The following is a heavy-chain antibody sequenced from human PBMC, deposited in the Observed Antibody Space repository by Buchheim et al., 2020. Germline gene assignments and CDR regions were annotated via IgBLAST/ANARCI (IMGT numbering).Heavy chain of an antibody. CDR3: AGETYYFDH. J-gene: IGHJ4*02. Sequence: EVLLVESGGGLVQPGGSLSLSCAASGFTFSRFWMSWVRQAPGKGLVWVANINEDGTEKYYVDSVKGRFTISRDNAKNSLYLQMNSLTAEDAAVYYCAGETYYFDHQGQGAL. CDR1: GFTFSRFW. V-gene: IGHV3-7*01. CDR2: INEDGTEK.